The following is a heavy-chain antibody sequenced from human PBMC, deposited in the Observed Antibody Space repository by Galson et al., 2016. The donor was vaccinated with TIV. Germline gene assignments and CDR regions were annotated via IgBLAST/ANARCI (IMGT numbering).Heavy chain of an antibody. V-gene: IGHV3-30*02. CDR1: GFTFDSYG. D-gene: IGHD3-10*01. Sequence: SLRLSCAASGFTFDSYGMHWVRQAPGTGLEWVSFIWYDSTNKYYSDSVKGRFTVSRDNSKHTLYLQMDSLRPDDTAVYFCAKGRFWGSGIYSPIDFWGQGVLVTVSS. CDR3: AKGRFWGSGIYSPIDF. CDR2: IWYDSTNK. J-gene: IGHJ4*02.